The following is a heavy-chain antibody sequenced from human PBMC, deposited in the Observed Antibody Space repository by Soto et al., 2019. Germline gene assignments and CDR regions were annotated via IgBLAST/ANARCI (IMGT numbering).Heavy chain of an antibody. D-gene: IGHD3-16*01. CDR3: TTDRYDYVWGSSFGFDP. CDR2: IKSKTDGGTT. CDR1: GFTFSNAW. J-gene: IGHJ5*02. Sequence: EVQLVESGGGLVKPGGSLRLSCAASGFTFSNAWMSWVRQAPGKGLEWVGCIKSKTDGGTTDYAAPVKGRFTISRDDSKNTLYLQMNSLKTEDTAVYYCTTDRYDYVWGSSFGFDPWGQGTLVTVSS. V-gene: IGHV3-15*01.